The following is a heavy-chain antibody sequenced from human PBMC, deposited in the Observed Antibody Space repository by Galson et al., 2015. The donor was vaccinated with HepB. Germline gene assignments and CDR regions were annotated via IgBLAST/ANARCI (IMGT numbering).Heavy chain of an antibody. Sequence: SLRLSCAASGFTFSSYAMHWVRQTPGKGLEWLLGISGSGGDTYYADSVKGRFTIARDNSQNTLYLHMTNLRAEDTALYYCAREAHIAAPASFDYWGQGTLVTVSS. CDR3: AREAHIAAPASFDY. CDR1: GFTFSSYA. J-gene: IGHJ4*02. CDR2: ISGSGGDT. D-gene: IGHD6-25*01. V-gene: IGHV3-23*01.